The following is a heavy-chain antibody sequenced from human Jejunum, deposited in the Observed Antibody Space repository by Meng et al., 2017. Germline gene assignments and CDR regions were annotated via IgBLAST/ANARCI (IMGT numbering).Heavy chain of an antibody. CDR3: ARHEVDFDN. D-gene: IGHD1-26*01. CDR1: GGSISGYF. CDR2: FTRGGTT. V-gene: IGHV4-34*02. J-gene: IGHJ4*02. Sequence: QVQLQRWGAGLLKPSETLSLTCAVYGGSISGYFWSWIRQAPGEGLEWVGEFTRGGTTNYNPSLKSRVTISADTSKSQFSLTLSSVSAADTAVYYCARHEVDFDNWGQGTLVTVSS.